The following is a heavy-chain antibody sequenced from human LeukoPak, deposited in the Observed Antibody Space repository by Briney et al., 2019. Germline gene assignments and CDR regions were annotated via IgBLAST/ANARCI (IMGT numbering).Heavy chain of an antibody. CDR2: INHSGST. V-gene: IGHV4-34*01. CDR3: ARLYYGSGSYYNVYYYYGMDV. CDR1: GGSFSGYY. D-gene: IGHD3-10*01. Sequence: SETLSLTCAVYGGSFSGYYWSWIRQPPGKGLEWIGEINHSGSTNYNPSLKGRVTISVDTSKNQFSLKLSSVTAADTAVYYCARLYYGSGSYYNVYYYYGMDVWGQGTTVTVSS. J-gene: IGHJ6*02.